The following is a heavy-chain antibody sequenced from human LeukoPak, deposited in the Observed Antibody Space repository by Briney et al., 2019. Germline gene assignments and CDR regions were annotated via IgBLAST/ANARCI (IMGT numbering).Heavy chain of an antibody. Sequence: GGSLRLSCAASGFTFSSYAMSWVRQAPGKGLEWVSAISGSGGSTYYADSVKGRFTISRDNSKNTLYLQMNSLRAEDAAVYYCAKRQANSGYDLALSFDYWGQGTLVTVSS. CDR3: AKRQANSGYDLALSFDY. J-gene: IGHJ4*02. CDR1: GFTFSSYA. CDR2: ISGSGGST. D-gene: IGHD5-12*01. V-gene: IGHV3-23*01.